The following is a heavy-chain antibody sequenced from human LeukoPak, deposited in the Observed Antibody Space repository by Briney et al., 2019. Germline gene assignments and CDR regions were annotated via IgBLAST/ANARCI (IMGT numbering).Heavy chain of an antibody. Sequence: GGSLRLSCAASGFTFSSYWMHWVRQAPGKGLVWVSRINSDGSSTIYADSVKGRFTISRDNAKNSLYLQMNSLRGEDTAVYYCARGLWFGEFGYDYWGQGTLVSVSS. CDR2: INSDGSST. D-gene: IGHD3-10*01. V-gene: IGHV3-74*01. CDR3: ARGLWFGEFGYDY. CDR1: GFTFSSYW. J-gene: IGHJ4*02.